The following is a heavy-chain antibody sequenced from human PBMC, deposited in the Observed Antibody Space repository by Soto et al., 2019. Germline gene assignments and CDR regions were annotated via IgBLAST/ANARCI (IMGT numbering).Heavy chain of an antibody. D-gene: IGHD2-2*01. Sequence: PGGSLRLSCAASGFTFSNYDMRWVRQAPGKGLEWVTVISYDGSNKYYADSVKGRFTISRDNSKNTLYLQMNSLRAEDTAVYYCAKDSGQLPPYFDYWGQGTLVTVSS. CDR3: AKDSGQLPPYFDY. J-gene: IGHJ4*02. CDR2: ISYDGSNK. CDR1: GFTFSNYD. V-gene: IGHV3-30*18.